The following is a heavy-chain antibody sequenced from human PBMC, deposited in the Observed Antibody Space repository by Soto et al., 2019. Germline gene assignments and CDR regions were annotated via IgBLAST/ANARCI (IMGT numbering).Heavy chain of an antibody. CDR3: VRLGFYYDSSGYFDF. D-gene: IGHD3-22*01. Sequence: QVQLQESGPGLVKASETLSLKCSVSGVSISNFYWSWIRQPPGKGLEWIGYISDSGNTYYSPSLKSRVTISVDRSTNQFSLKLSSVTAADTAVYYCVRLGFYYDSSGYFDFWGLGTLVTVSS. CDR2: ISDSGNT. J-gene: IGHJ4*02. V-gene: IGHV4-59*01. CDR1: GVSISNFY.